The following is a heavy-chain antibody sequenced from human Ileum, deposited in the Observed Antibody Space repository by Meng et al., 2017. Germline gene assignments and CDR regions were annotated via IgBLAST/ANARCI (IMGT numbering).Heavy chain of an antibody. CDR2: IYTGSTT. D-gene: IGHD6-19*01. J-gene: IGHJ2*01. Sequence: GESLKISCEASGISVSGYYMSWVRQAPGKGLEWDSLIYTGSTTYYEDSVKGRFTISRDSSKNTLYLQMNSLRAEDTAVYYCARDGGAVAGTSGWYFDLWGRAIL. CDR3: ARDGGAVAGTSGWYFDL. CDR1: GISVSGYY. V-gene: IGHV3-66*02.